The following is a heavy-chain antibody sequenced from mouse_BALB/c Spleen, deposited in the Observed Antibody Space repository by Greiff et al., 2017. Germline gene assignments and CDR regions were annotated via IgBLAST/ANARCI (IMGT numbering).Heavy chain of an antibody. CDR2: ISSGSSTI. CDR3: ARGRDYDEYYAMDC. D-gene: IGHD2-4*01. CDR1: GFTFSSFG. J-gene: IGHJ4*01. V-gene: IGHV5-17*02. Sequence: EVKVVESGGGLVQPGGSRKLSCAASGFTFSSFGMHWVRQAPEKGLEWVAYISSGSSTIYYADTVKGRFTISRDNPKNTLFLQMTSLRSEDTAMYYCARGRDYDEYYAMDCWGQGTSVTVSS.